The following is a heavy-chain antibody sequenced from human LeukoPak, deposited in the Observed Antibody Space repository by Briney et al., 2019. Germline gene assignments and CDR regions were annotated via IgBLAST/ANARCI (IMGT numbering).Heavy chain of an antibody. Sequence: PGGSLRLSCAASGFTFSSYAMSWVRQAPGKGLEWVSYISSSRSSTIYYADSVKGRFTISRDNAKNSLYLQMNSLRAEDTAVYYCATAMGYYYLDVWGKGTTVTVSS. CDR1: GFTFSSYA. CDR3: ATAMGYYYLDV. CDR2: ISSSRSSTI. V-gene: IGHV3-48*01. J-gene: IGHJ6*03.